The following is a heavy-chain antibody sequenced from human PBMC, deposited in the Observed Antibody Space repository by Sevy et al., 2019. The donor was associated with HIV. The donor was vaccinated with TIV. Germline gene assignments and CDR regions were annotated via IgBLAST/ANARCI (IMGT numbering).Heavy chain of an antibody. CDR3: ARDGWTKPHDY. Sequence: GGCLRLYCAASGFTFSKYPMSWVRQPPGKGLEWVSTLSFGCGEIKYADSVKGRFTISRDNSKSSGYLQMNNLRPEDTVVYYCARDGWTKPHDYWGQVTLVTVSS. D-gene: IGHD2-15*01. CDR2: LSFGCGEI. CDR1: GFTFSKYP. V-gene: IGHV3-23*01. J-gene: IGHJ4*02.